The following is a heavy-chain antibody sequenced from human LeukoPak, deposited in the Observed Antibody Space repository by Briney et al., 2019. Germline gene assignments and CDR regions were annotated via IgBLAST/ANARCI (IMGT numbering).Heavy chain of an antibody. CDR1: GFTFSTYW. J-gene: IGHJ4*02. CDR3: VAGLGNY. CDR2: INTDGIII. Sequence: GGSLRLSCAASGFTFSTYWVHWVRQAPGKGLVWVSRINTDGIIITYAGSVKGRFTISRDNAKNTVYLQLNSLRAEDTAMYYCVAGLGNYWGQGTLVTVSS. D-gene: IGHD6-13*01. V-gene: IGHV3-74*03.